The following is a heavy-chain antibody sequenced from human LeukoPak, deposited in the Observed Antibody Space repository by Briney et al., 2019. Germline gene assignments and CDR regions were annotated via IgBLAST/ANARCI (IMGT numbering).Heavy chain of an antibody. V-gene: IGHV3-23*01. CDR3: ANDYRSGSFHDF. D-gene: IGHD3-10*01. CDR1: GFAFSSYA. Sequence: PGRSLRLSCAASGFAFSSYAMSWVRQPPGKGLEWVSVISRRDDYTYYADSVKSRFTISRDNSKNTLYLQMNTLRAEDTAVYYCANDYRSGSFHDFWGQGTLVTVSS. CDR2: ISRRDDYT. J-gene: IGHJ4*02.